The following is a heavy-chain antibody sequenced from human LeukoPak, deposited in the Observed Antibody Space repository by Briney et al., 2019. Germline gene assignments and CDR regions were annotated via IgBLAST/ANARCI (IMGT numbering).Heavy chain of an antibody. CDR2: ISGSGDRT. D-gene: IGHD4-17*01. J-gene: IGHJ4*02. CDR3: ACLRGPSDY. Sequence: GGSLRLSCAASGFTFSSYAMSWVRQAPGKGLEWVSVISGSGDRTYYADSVKGRFAISRDNTKNSLYLQMDSLTADDTAVYFCACLRGPSDYWGQGTLVTVSS. CDR1: GFTFSSYA. V-gene: IGHV3-23*01.